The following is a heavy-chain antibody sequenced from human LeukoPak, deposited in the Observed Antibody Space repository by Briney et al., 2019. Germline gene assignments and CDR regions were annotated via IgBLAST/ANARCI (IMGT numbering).Heavy chain of an antibody. CDR1: GYTFTGYY. D-gene: IGHD4-23*01. CDR2: INPSSGGT. J-gene: IGHJ4*02. Sequence: ASVKVSCKASGYTFTGYYMHWVRQAPGQGLEWMGRINPSSGGTNYAQKFQGRVTMTRDTSISTAYMELSRLRSDDTAVYYCASTVAVTGSGFDYWGQGTLVTVSS. CDR3: ASTVAVTGSGFDY. V-gene: IGHV1-2*06.